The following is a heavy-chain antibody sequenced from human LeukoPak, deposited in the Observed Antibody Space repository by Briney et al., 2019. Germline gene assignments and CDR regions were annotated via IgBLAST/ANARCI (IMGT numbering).Heavy chain of an antibody. CDR2: INHSGST. Sequence: SETLSLTCTVSGGSISSSSYYWSWIRQPPGKGLEWIGEINHSGSTNYNPSLKSRVTISVDTSKNQFSLKLSSVTAADTAVYYCARAGLAAAGTRPLDYWGQGTLVTVS. D-gene: IGHD6-13*01. CDR3: ARAGLAAAGTRPLDY. J-gene: IGHJ4*02. V-gene: IGHV4-39*07. CDR1: GGSISSSSYY.